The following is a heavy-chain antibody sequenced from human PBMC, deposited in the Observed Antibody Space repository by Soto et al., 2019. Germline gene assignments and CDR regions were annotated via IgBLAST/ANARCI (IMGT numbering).Heavy chain of an antibody. J-gene: IGHJ4*02. CDR2: VNPSGGHT. D-gene: IGHD2-21*02. CDR3: ARGGHVVVVTAALDY. Sequence: QVQLVQSGAEVKKPGASVKVSCKASGDTFTDYYIHWVRQAPGQGLEWMGTVNPSGGHTTYAQHCLGRMTXTXAXSXXTLDRELTSLTSEDTAVYYCARGGHVVVVTAALDYWGQGTLVTVSS. V-gene: IGHV1-46*01. CDR1: GDTFTDYY.